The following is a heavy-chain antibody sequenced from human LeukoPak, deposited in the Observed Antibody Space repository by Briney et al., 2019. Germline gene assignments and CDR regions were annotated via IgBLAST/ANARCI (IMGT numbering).Heavy chain of an antibody. CDR1: GFIFSSHA. Sequence: GGSLRLSCAASGFIFSSHAMSWVRQAPGKGLEWVSGISGSGGSTYYADSVKGRFTISRDNSKNTLYLQMNSLRAEDTAVYYCAKWGDYDVLTGYYVSDYWGQGTLVTVSS. J-gene: IGHJ4*02. CDR2: ISGSGGST. V-gene: IGHV3-23*01. CDR3: AKWGDYDVLTGYYVSDY. D-gene: IGHD3-9*01.